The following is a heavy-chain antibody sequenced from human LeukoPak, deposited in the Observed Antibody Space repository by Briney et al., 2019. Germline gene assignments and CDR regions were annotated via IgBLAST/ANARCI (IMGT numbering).Heavy chain of an antibody. Sequence: GGSLRLSCAASGFTLSSYAMSWVRQGPGKGLEWVSAISVSGNTYHADSVKGRFPISRDSSKNTLYLQMNSLRAEDAAVYYCAKAPVTTCSGAYCYPFDYWGQGTLVTVSS. CDR1: GFTLSSYA. V-gene: IGHV3-23*01. D-gene: IGHD2-15*01. CDR3: AKAPVTTCSGAYCYPFDY. J-gene: IGHJ4*02. CDR2: ISVSGNT.